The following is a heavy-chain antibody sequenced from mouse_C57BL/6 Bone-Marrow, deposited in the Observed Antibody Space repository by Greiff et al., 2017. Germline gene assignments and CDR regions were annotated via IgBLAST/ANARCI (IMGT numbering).Heavy chain of an antibody. J-gene: IGHJ2*01. Sequence: QVQLKQPGAELVKPGASVKLSCKASGYTFTSYWITWVRQRPGQGLEWIGDMYPGRGSTNCNEKFKSKATLTVDTSSSTAYMQLSRLTSEDSAVYYCARDGIDYGGYWGQGTTLTVSS. CDR3: ARDGIDYGGY. CDR1: GYTFTSYW. V-gene: IGHV1-55*01. CDR2: MYPGRGST.